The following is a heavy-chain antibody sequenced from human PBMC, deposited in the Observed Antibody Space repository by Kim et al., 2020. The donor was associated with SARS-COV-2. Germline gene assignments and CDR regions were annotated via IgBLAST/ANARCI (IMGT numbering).Heavy chain of an antibody. Sequence: GGSLRLPCAASGFTFSNNVMSWVRQAPGKGLEWVSGISESGDTTHYADSVRGRFTISRDNSKSTMFLQMNSLRAEDTALYFCAKKGTGSFDHWGQGVLVTVSS. CDR2: ISESGDTT. J-gene: IGHJ4*02. V-gene: IGHV3-23*01. D-gene: IGHD7-27*01. CDR1: GFTFSNNV. CDR3: AKKGTGSFDH.